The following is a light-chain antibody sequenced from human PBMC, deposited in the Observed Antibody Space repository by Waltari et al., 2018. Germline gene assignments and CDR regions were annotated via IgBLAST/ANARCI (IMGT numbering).Light chain of an antibody. CDR1: QSVDRKWSF. V-gene: IGKV3-20*01. Sequence: EIVLTQSPGTLSLSPGERATLSCWTSQSVDRKWSFLAWYQQRPGQAPRLLIHGASNRASGFPDRFSGSGSGTDFTLTISRLEPEDFAVYYCQQYHRSPWTFGQGTKV. CDR3: QQYHRSPWT. CDR2: GAS. J-gene: IGKJ1*01.